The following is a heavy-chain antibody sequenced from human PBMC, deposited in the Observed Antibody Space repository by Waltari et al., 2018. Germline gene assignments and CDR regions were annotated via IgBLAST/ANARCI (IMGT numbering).Heavy chain of an antibody. CDR2: ISGYNVDT. D-gene: IGHD2-15*01. V-gene: IGHV1-18*01. CDR3: ARGDNSLASDCRGLDY. Sequence: QVQLVQSGAEVKKPGSSVKVSCKASGGTSSSYTISWVRQAPGPGLEWMGWISGYNVDTNFAQNLQGRVTMSTETSTRAAYMELKSLRADDTAVYYCARGDNSLASDCRGLDYWGQGALVVVAS. J-gene: IGHJ4*02. CDR1: GGTSSSYT.